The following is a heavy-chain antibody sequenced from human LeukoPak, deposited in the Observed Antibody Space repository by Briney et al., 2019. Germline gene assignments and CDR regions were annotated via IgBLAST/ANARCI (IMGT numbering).Heavy chain of an antibody. J-gene: IGHJ4*02. V-gene: IGHV3-48*03. Sequence: GGSLRLSCAASGLTFSSYEMNWVRQAPGKGLEWVSYISSSGSTIYYADSVKGRFTISRDNAKNSLYLQMNGLRAEDTAVYYCARDLYYYDSSGYLGGFDYWGQGTLVTVSS. CDR2: ISSSGSTI. CDR1: GLTFSSYE. D-gene: IGHD3-22*01. CDR3: ARDLYYYDSSGYLGGFDY.